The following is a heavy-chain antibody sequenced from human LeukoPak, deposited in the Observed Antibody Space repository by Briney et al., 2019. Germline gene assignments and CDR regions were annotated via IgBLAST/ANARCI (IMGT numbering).Heavy chain of an antibody. CDR1: GFTFSSYG. Sequence: PGRSLRLSCAASGFTFSSYGMHWVRQAPGKGLEWVAVIWYDGSNKYYADSVKGRFTISRDNSKNTLYLQMNSLRAEDTAVYYCTRAPPGRDGYSEYWGQGTVVTVST. D-gene: IGHD5-24*01. CDR2: IWYDGSNK. CDR3: TRAPPGRDGYSEY. J-gene: IGHJ1*01. V-gene: IGHV3-33*01.